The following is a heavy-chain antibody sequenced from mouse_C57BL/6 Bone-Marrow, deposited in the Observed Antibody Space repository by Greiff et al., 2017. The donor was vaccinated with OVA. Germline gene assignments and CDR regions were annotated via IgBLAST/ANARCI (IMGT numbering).Heavy chain of an antibody. D-gene: IGHD3-2*02. Sequence: QVQLQQPGAELVKPGASVKLSCKASGYTFTSYWMQWVKQRPGQGLEWIGEIDPSDSYTNYNQKFKGKATLTVDTSSSTAYMQLSSLTSEDSAVYYCARRAAQTLLDYWGQGTTLTVSS. CDR3: ARRAAQTLLDY. CDR1: GYTFTSYW. J-gene: IGHJ2*01. CDR2: IDPSDSYT. V-gene: IGHV1-50*01.